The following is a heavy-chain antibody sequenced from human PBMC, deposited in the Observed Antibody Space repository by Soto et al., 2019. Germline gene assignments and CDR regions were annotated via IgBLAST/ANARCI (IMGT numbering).Heavy chain of an antibody. J-gene: IGHJ5*02. CDR1: GFTFSSYS. D-gene: IGHD4-17*01. CDR2: ISSSSSTI. Sequence: EVLLVESGGGLVQPGGSLRLSSAASGFTFSSYSMNWVRQAPGKGLEWVSYISSSSSTIYYADSVKGRFTISRDNAKNSLYLQMNSLRAEDTAVYYCAGEADYLNWFDPWGQGTLVTVSS. V-gene: IGHV3-48*01. CDR3: AGEADYLNWFDP.